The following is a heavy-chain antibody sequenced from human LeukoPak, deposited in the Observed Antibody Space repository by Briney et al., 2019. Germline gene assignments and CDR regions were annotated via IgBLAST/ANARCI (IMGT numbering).Heavy chain of an antibody. CDR1: GFTFSGYA. J-gene: IGHJ4*02. V-gene: IGHV3-30-3*01. Sequence: GGSRRLSCAASGFTFSGYAMHWVRHAPGKGREWVAVISYDGSNEYSADSVKSRFTNSRDNAKSTVYLQMNSLRVDDTAVYYCARAEGYSSGWYEPLDYWGQGILVTVSS. CDR2: ISYDGSNE. CDR3: ARAEGYSSGWYEPLDY. D-gene: IGHD6-19*01.